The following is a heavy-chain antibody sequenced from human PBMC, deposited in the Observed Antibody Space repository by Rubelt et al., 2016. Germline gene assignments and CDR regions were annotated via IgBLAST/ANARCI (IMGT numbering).Heavy chain of an antibody. CDR3: ARVAFDSSGNYYGYQGGIDY. D-gene: IGHD3-22*01. CDR1: GFTFSSYA. V-gene: IGHV3-30*04. J-gene: IGHJ4*02. Sequence: GSLRLSCAASGFTFSSYAMHWVRQAPGQGLERVTCTSYDGINKYYADSVKGRFTISRDNSKSTLYLQMNSLRAEDTAVYYCARVAFDSSGNYYGYQGGIDYWGQGTLVTVSA. CDR2: TSYDGINK.